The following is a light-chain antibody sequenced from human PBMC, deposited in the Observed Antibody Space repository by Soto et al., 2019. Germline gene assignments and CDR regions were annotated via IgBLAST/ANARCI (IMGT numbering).Light chain of an antibody. CDR3: QHYNNWPFT. J-gene: IGKJ2*01. CDR1: QSVSTY. V-gene: IGKV3D-15*01. CDR2: GAS. Sequence: EIVLTQSPVTLSLSPGERATLSCRASQSVSTYLAWYQFKPGQAPSLVIYGASARATGIPARFSGGGSGTEFTLTISSVQSEDFAVYYCQHYNNWPFTFGQGTKLEIK.